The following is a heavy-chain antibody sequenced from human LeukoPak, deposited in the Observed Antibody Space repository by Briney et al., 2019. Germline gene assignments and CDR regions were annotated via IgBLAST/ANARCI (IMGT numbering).Heavy chain of an antibody. Sequence: ASVRVSCKVSGNTLSEFSMHWVRQAPGKGLEWMGGFDPDAGERIYSQNFQGRLTMTEDTSTDTAYMELSSLRSEDTAVYYCATGGGWKNLDFWGKGALVTVSS. CDR2: FDPDAGER. V-gene: IGHV1-24*01. CDR1: GNTLSEFS. J-gene: IGHJ4*01. D-gene: IGHD1-1*01. CDR3: ATGGGWKNLDF.